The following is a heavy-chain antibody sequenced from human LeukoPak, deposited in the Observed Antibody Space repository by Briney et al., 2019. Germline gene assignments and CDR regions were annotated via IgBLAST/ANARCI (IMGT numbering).Heavy chain of an antibody. V-gene: IGHV3-9*03. CDR2: ISWNSGSI. J-gene: IGHJ4*02. D-gene: IGHD6-19*01. CDR1: GFTFDDYA. Sequence: GRSLRLSCAVSGFTFDDYAMHWVRQAPGKGLEWVSGISWNSGSIGYADSVKGRFTISRDNAKNSLYLQMNSLRAEDMALYYCAKAGAYSSGWLDYWGQGTLVTVSS. CDR3: AKAGAYSSGWLDY.